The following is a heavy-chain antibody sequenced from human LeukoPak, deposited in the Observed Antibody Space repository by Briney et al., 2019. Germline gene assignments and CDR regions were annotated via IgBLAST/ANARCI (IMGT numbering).Heavy chain of an antibody. V-gene: IGHV4-61*02. Sequence: SQTLSLTCTVSGGSISSGSYYWSWIRQPAGKGLEWFGRIYTSGSTNYNPSLKSRVTISVDASKNQFSLKLSSVTAADTAVYYCARGFYWYQLQQDAFDIWGQGTMVTVSS. CDR1: GGSISSGSYY. CDR3: ARGFYWYQLQQDAFDI. CDR2: IYTSGST. D-gene: IGHD2-2*01. J-gene: IGHJ3*02.